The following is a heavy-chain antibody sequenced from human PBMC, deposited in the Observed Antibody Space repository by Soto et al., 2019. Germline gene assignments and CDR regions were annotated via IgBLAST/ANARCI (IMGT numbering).Heavy chain of an antibody. V-gene: IGHV1-2*02. CDR2: INPHNGGT. CDR3: AKIPHPTGASIRSNWFDP. D-gene: IGHD2-2*02. J-gene: IGHJ5*02. CDR1: GYTFSRYE. Sequence: ASVKVSCKASGYTFSRYEIHWVRQAPGQGPEWMGWINPHNGGTRYAQKFQGRVTMTRDTSISTAYMELSSLKSDDTATYYCAKIPHPTGASIRSNWFDPWGQGTLVTV.